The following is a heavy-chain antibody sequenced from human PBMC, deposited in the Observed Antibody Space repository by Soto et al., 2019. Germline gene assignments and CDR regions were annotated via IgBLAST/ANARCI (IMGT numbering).Heavy chain of an antibody. J-gene: IGHJ4*02. CDR1: GFTFSSYS. CDR2: IADRGGGT. V-gene: IGHV3-23*01. Sequence: GGSLRLSCAASGFTFSSYSMSWVRQAPGKGLEWVAVIADRGGGTSYADSVRGRFTISRDNAKNTVYLQMNSLRAEDTAVYYCAKDPRPGYCSDGLCYSFFDYWGQGSLVTVSS. CDR3: AKDPRPGYCSDGLCYSFFDY. D-gene: IGHD2-8*01.